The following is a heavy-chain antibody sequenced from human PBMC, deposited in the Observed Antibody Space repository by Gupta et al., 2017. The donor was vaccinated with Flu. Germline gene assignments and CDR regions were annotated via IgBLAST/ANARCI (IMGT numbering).Heavy chain of an antibody. D-gene: IGHD3-22*01. CDR3: ARHRDPYFYDGTGYLDY. CDR2: IYYSGKT. J-gene: IGHJ4*02. V-gene: IGHV4-39*01. Sequence: PGKGLEWIGTIYYSGKTYYNPSLKSRVTISVDTSKNQFSLKLSSVTAADTAVYYCARHRDPYFYDGTGYLDYWGQGTLVTVSS.